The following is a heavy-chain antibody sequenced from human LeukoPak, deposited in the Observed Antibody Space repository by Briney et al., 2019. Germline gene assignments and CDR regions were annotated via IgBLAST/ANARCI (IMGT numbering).Heavy chain of an antibody. CDR1: GFYFSSYC. Sequence: GGSLRLSCGASGFYFSSYCMNWVRQSPGKGLEWVSSINSGSTYMYYADSVKGRFTISRDNAKNSLHLQMDSLRAEDTAVYFCARVEATTGRNYHYYYLDVWGKGTTVTVSS. D-gene: IGHD1-1*01. CDR3: ARVEATTGRNYHYYYLDV. V-gene: IGHV3-21*01. CDR2: INSGSTYM. J-gene: IGHJ6*03.